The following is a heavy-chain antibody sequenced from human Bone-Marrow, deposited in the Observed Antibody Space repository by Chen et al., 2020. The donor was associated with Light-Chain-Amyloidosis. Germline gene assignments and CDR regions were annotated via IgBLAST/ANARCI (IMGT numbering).Heavy chain of an antibody. V-gene: IGHV3-30-3*01. D-gene: IGHD6-6*01. CDR3: ARVSFERGGPARPPGDS. CDR2: LSYDGNSK. CDR1: GFTFSNYG. J-gene: IGHJ4*02. Sequence: QVQLVESGGGAVQSGRSLRLSCAASGFTFSNYGMHWVRQTPGKGLEWVAVLSYDGNSKYYADSVKGRFTISRDSSKNTLYLQMNSLRAEDTAVYYCARVSFERGGPARPPGDSWGQGTLVTVSS.